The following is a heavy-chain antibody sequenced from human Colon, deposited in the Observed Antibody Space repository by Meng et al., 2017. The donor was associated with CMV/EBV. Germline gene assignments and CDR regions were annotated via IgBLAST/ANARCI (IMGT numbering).Heavy chain of an antibody. V-gene: IGHV3-7*01. CDR3: TRGQGILYA. Sequence: GGSLRLSCAGSPFNVVNTYMSWVRQVPGKGLEWVANIKRDGTEKNYADGVKGRFTISRDNAKNSLFLHMNGLSDEDTGVYHCTRGQGILYAWGQGTLVTVSS. CDR1: PFNVVNTY. CDR2: IKRDGTEK. D-gene: IGHD2-8*01. J-gene: IGHJ5*02.